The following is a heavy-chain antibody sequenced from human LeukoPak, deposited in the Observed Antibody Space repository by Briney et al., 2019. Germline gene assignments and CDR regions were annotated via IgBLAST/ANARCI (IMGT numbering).Heavy chain of an antibody. Sequence: GGSLRLSCAASGFTFSSCSMNWVRQAPGKGLEWVSYISSSSSTIYYADSVKGRFTISRDNAKNSLYLQMNSLRAEDTAVYYCARGRHRGGFDPWGQGTLVTVSS. CDR3: ARGRHRGGFDP. J-gene: IGHJ5*02. D-gene: IGHD3-10*01. CDR1: GFTFSSCS. CDR2: ISSSSSTI. V-gene: IGHV3-48*04.